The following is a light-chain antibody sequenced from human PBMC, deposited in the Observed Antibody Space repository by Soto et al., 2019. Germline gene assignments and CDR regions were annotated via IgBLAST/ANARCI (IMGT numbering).Light chain of an antibody. CDR1: QSISSW. J-gene: IGKJ4*01. Sequence: DIQMTQSPSTLSASVGDRVTITCRASQSISSWLAWYQQKPGKAPKLLIYKASSLESGVPSRFSGSGSGTEFTLSISSLQPDDFATYHCQQYNSYPLTFGGGTKVEIK. CDR3: QQYNSYPLT. CDR2: KAS. V-gene: IGKV1-5*03.